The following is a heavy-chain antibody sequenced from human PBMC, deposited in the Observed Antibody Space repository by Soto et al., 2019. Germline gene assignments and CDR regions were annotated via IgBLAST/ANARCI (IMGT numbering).Heavy chain of an antibody. CDR2: IYPGDSDT. J-gene: IGHJ4*02. CDR1: GYSFTSYW. D-gene: IGHD6-13*01. Sequence: GESLKISCKGSGYSFTSYWIGWVRQMPGKGLEWMGIIYPGDSDTRYSPSFQGQVTISADKSISTAYLQWSSLKASDTAMYYCARNKDGSRWYGARYFDYWGQGTLVTVSS. V-gene: IGHV5-51*01. CDR3: ARNKDGSRWYGARYFDY.